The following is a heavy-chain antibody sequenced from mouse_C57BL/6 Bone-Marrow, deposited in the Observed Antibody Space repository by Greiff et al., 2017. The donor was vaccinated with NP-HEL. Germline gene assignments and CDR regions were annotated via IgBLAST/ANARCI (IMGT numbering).Heavy chain of an antibody. D-gene: IGHD1-1*01. CDR1: GYTFTSYW. CDR3: ARLLLRYYAMDY. J-gene: IGHJ4*01. Sequence: QVQLQQPGAELVRPGSSVKLSCKASGYTFTSYWMDWVKQRPGQGLEWIGNIYPSDSETHYNQKFKDKATLTVDKSSSTAYMQLSSLTSEDSAVYYCARLLLRYYAMDYWGQGTSVTVSS. CDR2: IYPSDSET. V-gene: IGHV1-61*01.